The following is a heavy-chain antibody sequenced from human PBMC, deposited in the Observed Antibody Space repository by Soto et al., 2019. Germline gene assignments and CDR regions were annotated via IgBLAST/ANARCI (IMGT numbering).Heavy chain of an antibody. CDR1: GFTFSSYS. J-gene: IGHJ4*02. CDR3: AREVWCGSSTSCREYYFDY. CDR2: ISSSSSYI. V-gene: IGHV3-21*01. Sequence: GGSLRLSCAASGFTFSSYSMNRVRQAPGKGLEWVSSISSSSSYIYYADSVKGRFTISRDNAKNSLYLQMNSLRAEDTAVYYCAREVWCGSSTSCREYYFDYWGQGTLVTVSS. D-gene: IGHD2-2*01.